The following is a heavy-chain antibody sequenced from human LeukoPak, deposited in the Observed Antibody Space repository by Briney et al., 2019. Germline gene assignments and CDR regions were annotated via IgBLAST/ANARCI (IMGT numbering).Heavy chain of an antibody. CDR1: GYTFTSYA. CDR2: INAGNGNT. J-gene: IGHJ5*02. D-gene: IGHD3-3*01. V-gene: IGHV1-3*01. Sequence: ASVKVSCKASGYTFTSYAMHWVRQAPGQRLEWMGWINAGNGNTKYSQKFQGRVTITRDTSASTAYMELSSLRSEDTAVYYCARTPKNVLRFLEWLPGWFDPWGQGTLVTVSS. CDR3: ARTPKNVLRFLEWLPGWFDP.